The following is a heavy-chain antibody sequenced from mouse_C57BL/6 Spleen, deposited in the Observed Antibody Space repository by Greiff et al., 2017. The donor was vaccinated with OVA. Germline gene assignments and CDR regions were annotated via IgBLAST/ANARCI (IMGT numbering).Heavy chain of an antibody. CDR1: GYTFTDYY. Sequence: EVQLQQSGPELVKPGASVKISCKASGYTFTDYYMNWVKQSHGKSLEWIGDINPNNGGTSYNQKFKGKATLTVDKSSSTAYMELRSLTSEDSAVYYCARTVGYYPYYFDYWGQGTTLTVSS. J-gene: IGHJ2*01. D-gene: IGHD2-3*01. V-gene: IGHV1-26*01. CDR2: INPNNGGT. CDR3: ARTVGYYPYYFDY.